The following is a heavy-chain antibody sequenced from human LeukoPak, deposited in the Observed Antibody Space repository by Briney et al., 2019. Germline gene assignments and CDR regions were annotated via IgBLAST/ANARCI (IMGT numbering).Heavy chain of an antibody. CDR1: GFTFSSYG. J-gene: IGHJ4*02. D-gene: IGHD4/OR15-4a*01. CDR3: ARDTLGEGEDANYAVYYFDY. V-gene: IGHV3-7*01. CDR2: IKQDGNEK. Sequence: GGSLRLSCAASGFTFSSYGMSWVRQAPGKGLEWVANIKQDGNEKYYADSVKGRFTISRDNGKNSLDLQMNSLRADDTAVYYCARDTLGEGEDANYAVYYFDYWGQGTVVTVSS.